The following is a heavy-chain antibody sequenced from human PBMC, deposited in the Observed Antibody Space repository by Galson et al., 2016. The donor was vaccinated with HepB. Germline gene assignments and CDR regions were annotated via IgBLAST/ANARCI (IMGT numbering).Heavy chain of an antibody. CDR2: INTNTENP. Sequence: SVKVSCKASGYTFTSYAMNWVRQAPGQGLEWMGWINTNTENPTYAQGFTGRFVFSLDTSVTTAYLQINSLKAEDTAVYYCARDGVVTTPRANWFDPWGQGTLVTVSS. V-gene: IGHV7-4-1*02. J-gene: IGHJ5*02. CDR3: ARDGVVTTPRANWFDP. D-gene: IGHD2-21*02. CDR1: GYTFTSYA.